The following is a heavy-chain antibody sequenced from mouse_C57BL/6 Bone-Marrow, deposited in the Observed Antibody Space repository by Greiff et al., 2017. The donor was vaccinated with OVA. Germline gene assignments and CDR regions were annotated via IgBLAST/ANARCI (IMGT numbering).Heavy chain of an antibody. V-gene: IGHV1-82*01. J-gene: IGHJ2*01. CDR3: ARHEDSYYASYFDY. Sequence: VKLVESGPELVKPGASVKISCKASGYAFSSSWMNWVKQRPGKGLEWIGRIYPGDGDTNYNGKFKGKATLTADKSSSTAYMQLSSLTSEDSAVYFCARHEDSYYASYFDYWGQGTTLTVSS. CDR2: IYPGDGDT. D-gene: IGHD2-12*01. CDR1: GYAFSSSW.